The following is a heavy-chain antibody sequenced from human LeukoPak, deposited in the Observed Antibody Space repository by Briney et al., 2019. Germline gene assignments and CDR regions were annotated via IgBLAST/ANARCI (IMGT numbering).Heavy chain of an antibody. J-gene: IGHJ4*02. D-gene: IGHD3-9*01. CDR2: IYYRGNT. V-gene: IGHV4-59*13. CDR3: ARTYYDILTGLYYFDY. Sequence: SETLSLTCTVSGRPIRNYYGSWIRQPPGKGLEWIVYIYYRGNTKYNHSLKSRVTSSVDTAKNKFSLTLSSVTAADTAVYYSARTYYDILTGLYYFDYWGQGSLVTVSS. CDR1: GRPIRNYY.